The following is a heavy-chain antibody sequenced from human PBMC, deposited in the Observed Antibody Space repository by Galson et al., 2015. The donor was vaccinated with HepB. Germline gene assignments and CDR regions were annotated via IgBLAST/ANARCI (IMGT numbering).Heavy chain of an antibody. Sequence: SLRLSCAASGFTFSSYGMHWVRQAPGKGLEWVAVISYDGSNKYYADSVKGRFTISRDNSKNTLYLQMNSLRAEDTAVYYCAKDVFGSSYGGDDAFDIWGQGTMVTVSS. J-gene: IGHJ3*02. V-gene: IGHV3-30*18. D-gene: IGHD6-6*01. CDR3: AKDVFGSSYGGDDAFDI. CDR2: ISYDGSNK. CDR1: GFTFSSYG.